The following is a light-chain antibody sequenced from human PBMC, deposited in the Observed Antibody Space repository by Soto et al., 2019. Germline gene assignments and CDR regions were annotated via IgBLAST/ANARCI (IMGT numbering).Light chain of an antibody. V-gene: IGKV3-15*01. Sequence: DIVLTQSPATLSVSPGERATLSCRASQTVGSYLAWYQQKPGQAPRLLIYGASTRATGIPARFSGSGSGTDFTLTISSLQSEDVAVYYCQQYDTWPPWTFGQGTKVDIK. CDR3: QQYDTWPPWT. CDR2: GAS. CDR1: QTVGSY. J-gene: IGKJ1*01.